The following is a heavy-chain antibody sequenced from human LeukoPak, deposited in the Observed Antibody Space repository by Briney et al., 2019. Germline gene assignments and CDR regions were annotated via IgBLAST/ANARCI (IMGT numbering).Heavy chain of an antibody. J-gene: IGHJ4*02. V-gene: IGHV4-39*01. Sequence: PSETLSLTCAVSGYSISSSSYYWGWLRHPPGKGLAWIGSIYYSGRTYYNPSLKSRVTISVDTSKNQFPLKLSSVTAADTAVYYCARHYNQSRWYYDYVWGSYRPPLGYWGQGTLVTVSS. CDR1: GYSISSSSYY. CDR2: IYYSGRT. CDR3: ARHYNQSRWYYDYVWGSYRPPLGY. D-gene: IGHD3-16*02.